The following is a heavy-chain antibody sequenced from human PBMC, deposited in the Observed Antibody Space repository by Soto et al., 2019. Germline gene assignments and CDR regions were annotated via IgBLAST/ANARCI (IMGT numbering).Heavy chain of an antibody. CDR3: ARGLGGSYFPFDF. V-gene: IGHV1-69*12. CDR2: LVPMFRTA. J-gene: IGHJ4*02. CDR1: GGTFSDSA. D-gene: IGHD1-26*01. Sequence: QVHLVQSGAEVKKPGSSVKVSCKTSGGTFSDSAINWLRQTPGQGLEWMGGLVPMFRTANYAPNLQGRVSITEDWSTSTVCMELSSLTFEDTAVYYCARGLGGSYFPFDFWGQGTLVTVSS.